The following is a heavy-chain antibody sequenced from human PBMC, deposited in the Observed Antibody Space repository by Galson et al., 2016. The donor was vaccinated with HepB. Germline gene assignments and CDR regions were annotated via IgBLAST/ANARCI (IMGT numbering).Heavy chain of an antibody. D-gene: IGHD2-8*01. J-gene: IGHJ4*02. CDR3: ARGRPDCTNGVCYFSDFDH. Sequence: SVKVSCKASGYTFTSYDINWVRQATGQGLEWMGWMNPNSGNTGYAQQFQGRVTMTRNTSINTAYMELSSLRSEDTAVYYCARGRPDCTNGVCYFSDFDHWGQGILVTVSS. CDR2: MNPNSGNT. V-gene: IGHV1-8*01. CDR1: GYTFTSYD.